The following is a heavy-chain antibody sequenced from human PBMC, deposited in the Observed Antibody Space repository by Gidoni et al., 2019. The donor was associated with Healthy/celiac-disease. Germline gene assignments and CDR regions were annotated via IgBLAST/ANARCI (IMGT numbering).Heavy chain of an antibody. Sequence: VQLVESGGGRVQPGRSPRHPCAPPGFPFSGYAMHWVRQAPGKGLEWVAVISYDGSNKYYADSVKGRFTISRDNSKNTLYLQMNSLRAEDTAVYYCARATTGTHWYFDLWGRGTLVTVSS. V-gene: IGHV3-30-3*01. CDR1: GFPFSGYA. J-gene: IGHJ2*01. CDR3: ARATTGTHWYFDL. D-gene: IGHD1-1*01. CDR2: ISYDGSNK.